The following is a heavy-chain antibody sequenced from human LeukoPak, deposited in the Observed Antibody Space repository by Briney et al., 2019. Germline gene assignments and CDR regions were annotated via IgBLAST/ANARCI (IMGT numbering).Heavy chain of an antibody. V-gene: IGHV3-7*01. Sequence: GGSLRLSCAASGFTFSSYWMSWVRQAPGRGLEWVANIKQDGSEKYYVDSVKGRFTISGDNAKNSLYLQMNSLRAEDTAVYYCAREYTTVTNWFDPWGQGTLVTVSS. D-gene: IGHD4-11*01. CDR3: AREYTTVTNWFDP. J-gene: IGHJ5*02. CDR2: IKQDGSEK. CDR1: GFTFSSYW.